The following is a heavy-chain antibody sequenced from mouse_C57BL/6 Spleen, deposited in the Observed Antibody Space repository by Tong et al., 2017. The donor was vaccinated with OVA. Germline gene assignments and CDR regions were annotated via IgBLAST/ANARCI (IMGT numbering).Heavy chain of an antibody. J-gene: IGHJ3*01. CDR1: GFSLTSYG. V-gene: IGHV2-9*02. D-gene: IGHD2-10*01. Sequence: VQLQESGPGLVAPSQSLSITCTVSGFSLTSYGVHWVRQPPGKGLEWLGVIWAGGSTNYNSALMSRLSISKDNSKSQVFLKMNSQQTDDTAMYYCARSLLWYRFAYWGQGTLVTVSA. CDR2: IWAGGST. CDR3: ARSLLWYRFAY.